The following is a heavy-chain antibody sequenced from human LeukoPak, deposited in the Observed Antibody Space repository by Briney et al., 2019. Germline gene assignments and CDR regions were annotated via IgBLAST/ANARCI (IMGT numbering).Heavy chain of an antibody. Sequence: ASVKVSCKASGYTFTSYGISWVRQAPGQGLEWMGWISAYNGNTYYAQRLQGRVTMTTDTSTRTAYMELRSLRSDDTAVYYCARDIWNYYGSGSYQPDYWGQGTLVTVSS. CDR3: ARDIWNYYGSGSYQPDY. CDR1: GYTFTSYG. J-gene: IGHJ4*02. D-gene: IGHD3-10*01. V-gene: IGHV1-18*01. CDR2: ISAYNGNT.